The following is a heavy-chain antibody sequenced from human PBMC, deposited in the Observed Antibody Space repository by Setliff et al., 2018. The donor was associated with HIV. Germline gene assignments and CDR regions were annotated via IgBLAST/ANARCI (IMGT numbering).Heavy chain of an antibody. Sequence: PGESLKISCAASGFTFSSYWMHWVRQAPGKGLVWVSRINSDGSSTSYADSVKGRFTISRDNAKNSLYLQMNSLTAEDTAVYYCARDDDATSHYSRFDYWGQGTPVTDSS. J-gene: IGHJ4*02. CDR2: INSDGSST. V-gene: IGHV3-74*01. CDR1: GFTFSSYW. D-gene: IGHD1-26*01. CDR3: ARDDDATSHYSRFDY.